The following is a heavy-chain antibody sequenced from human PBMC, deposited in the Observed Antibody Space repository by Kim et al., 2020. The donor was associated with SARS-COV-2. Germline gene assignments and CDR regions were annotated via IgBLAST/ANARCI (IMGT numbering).Heavy chain of an antibody. CDR3: AKDGTYYDSSGHLCGDAFDI. CDR1: GFTFSSYG. V-gene: IGHV3-30*18. Sequence: GGSLRLSCAASGFTFSSYGMHWVRQAPGKGLEWVAVISYDGSNKYYADSVKGRFTISRDNSKNTLYLQMNSLRAEDTAVYYCAKDGTYYDSSGHLCGDAFDIWGQGTMVTVSP. CDR2: ISYDGSNK. J-gene: IGHJ3*02. D-gene: IGHD3-22*01.